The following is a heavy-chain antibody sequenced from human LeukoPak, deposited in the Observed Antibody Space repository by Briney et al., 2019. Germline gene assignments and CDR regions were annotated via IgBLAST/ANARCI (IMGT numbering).Heavy chain of an antibody. D-gene: IGHD3-22*01. J-gene: IGHJ3*02. CDR2: INPNSGNT. CDR1: GYTFTSYD. CDR3: ARGGTYYYDSSGYYFESVAFDI. Sequence: GASVKVSCKASGYTFTSYDINLVRQASGQGFEWMGWINPNSGNTGYAQKFQGRVTMTRNTSISTAYMELSSLRSEDTAVYYCARGGTYYYDSSGYYFESVAFDIWGQGTMVTVSS. V-gene: IGHV1-8*01.